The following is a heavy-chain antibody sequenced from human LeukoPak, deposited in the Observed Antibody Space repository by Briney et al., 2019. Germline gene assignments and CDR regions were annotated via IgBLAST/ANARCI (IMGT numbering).Heavy chain of an antibody. CDR3: ARDLYYHDAFDI. Sequence: RGSLRLSCAASGFTVSSNYMSWVRQAPGKGLEWVSVIYSGGSTYYADSVKGRFTISRDNSKNTLYLQMNSLRAEDTAVYYCARDLYYHDAFDIWGQGTMVTVS. CDR1: GFTVSSNY. CDR2: IYSGGST. V-gene: IGHV3-66*01. J-gene: IGHJ3*02. D-gene: IGHD3-10*01.